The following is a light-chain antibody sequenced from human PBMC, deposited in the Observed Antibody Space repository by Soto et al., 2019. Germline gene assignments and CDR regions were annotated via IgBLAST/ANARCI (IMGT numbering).Light chain of an antibody. V-gene: IGKV3-20*01. CDR1: QTVTRSS. Sequence: EIVLTQSPDTLSLSPGERATLSCRASQTVTRSSLAWYQQKPGRAPTLLIHGASTRAAGIPDRFSASGSGTHFTLTIIRLEPEDFAVYFCQQFGTSPYTFGQGTKVEIK. CDR2: GAS. J-gene: IGKJ2*01. CDR3: QQFGTSPYT.